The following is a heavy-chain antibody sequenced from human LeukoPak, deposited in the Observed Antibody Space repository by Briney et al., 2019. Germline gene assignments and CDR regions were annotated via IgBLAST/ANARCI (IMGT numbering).Heavy chain of an antibody. Sequence: PSETLSLTCAVSGGSISSGGYYWSWIRQHPGKGLEWIGYIYYSGSTYYNPSLKSRVTISVDTSKNQFSLKLSSVTAADTAVYYCARGGVRKGTAMAAMNYYYGMDVWGQGTTVTVSS. CDR3: ARGGVRKGTAMAAMNYYYGMDV. CDR2: IYYSGST. D-gene: IGHD5-18*01. CDR1: GGSISSGGYY. J-gene: IGHJ6*02. V-gene: IGHV4-31*11.